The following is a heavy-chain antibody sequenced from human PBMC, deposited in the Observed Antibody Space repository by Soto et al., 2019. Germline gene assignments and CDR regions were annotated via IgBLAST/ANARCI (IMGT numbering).Heavy chain of an antibody. D-gene: IGHD3-10*01. Sequence: QVQLQESGPGLVKPSETLSLTCTVSGGSISSYYWSWIRQPPGKGLEWIGYIYYSGSTNYNPSLKSRVTISVDTSKNQFSLKLSSVTAADTAVYYCARHGITMVRGVVYGMDVWGQGTTVTVSS. CDR3: ARHGITMVRGVVYGMDV. CDR1: GGSISSYY. CDR2: IYYSGST. J-gene: IGHJ6*02. V-gene: IGHV4-59*08.